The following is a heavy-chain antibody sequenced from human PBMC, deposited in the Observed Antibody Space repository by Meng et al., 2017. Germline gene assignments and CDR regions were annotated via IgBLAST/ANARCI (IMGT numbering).Heavy chain of an antibody. CDR2: IIPIFGTA. CDR3: ARDRDSSGWSYYFDY. Sequence: QGQLVQSGAEVKRPGASVKASCKASGGTFSSYAISWVRQAPGQGLEWMGGIIPIFGTANYAQKFQGRVTITADKSTSTAYMELSSLRSEDTAVYYCARDRDSSGWSYYFDYWGQGTLVTVSS. V-gene: IGHV1-69*06. D-gene: IGHD6-19*01. J-gene: IGHJ4*02. CDR1: GGTFSSYA.